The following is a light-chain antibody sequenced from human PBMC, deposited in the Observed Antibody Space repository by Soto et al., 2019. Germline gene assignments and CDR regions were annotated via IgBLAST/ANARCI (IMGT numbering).Light chain of an antibody. CDR1: QSISSW. J-gene: IGKJ3*01. Sequence: DIPMTQSPSTLSASVGDRVTVTCRASQSISSWLAWYQQKPGKAPKLLIYDASSLESGVPSRFSGSGSGTEFTLTISSLQPGDFATYYCQQYHSYSPFTFGPGTKVDI. CDR2: DAS. V-gene: IGKV1-5*01. CDR3: QQYHSYSPFT.